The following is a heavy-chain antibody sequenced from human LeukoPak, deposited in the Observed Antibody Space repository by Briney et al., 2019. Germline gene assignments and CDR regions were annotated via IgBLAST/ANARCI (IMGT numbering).Heavy chain of an antibody. V-gene: IGHV3-21*01. CDR1: GFTFSSYS. CDR2: ISSSSSYI. J-gene: IGHJ1*01. D-gene: IGHD4-11*01. CDR3: ARSGYSKGDFQH. Sequence: GGSLRLSCAASGFTFSSYSMNWVRQAPGKGLEWVSSISSSSSYIYYADSVKGRFTISRDNAKNSLYLQMNCLRAEDTAAYYCARSGYSKGDFQHWGQGTLVTVSS.